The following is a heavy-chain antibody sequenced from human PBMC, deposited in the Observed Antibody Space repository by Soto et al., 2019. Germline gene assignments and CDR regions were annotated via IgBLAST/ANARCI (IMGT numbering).Heavy chain of an antibody. Sequence: SVKVSCKASAGTFSSYAISWVRQAPGQGLEWMGGIIPIFGTANYAQKFQGRVTITADESTSTAYMELSSLRSEDTAVYYCGQGLSFYYYYYGMDVWGQGTTVTVSS. CDR3: GQGLSFYYYYYGMDV. V-gene: IGHV1-69*13. J-gene: IGHJ6*02. CDR2: IIPIFGTA. CDR1: AGTFSSYA.